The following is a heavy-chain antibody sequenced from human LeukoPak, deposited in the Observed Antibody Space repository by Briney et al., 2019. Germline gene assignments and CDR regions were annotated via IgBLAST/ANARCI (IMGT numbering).Heavy chain of an antibody. J-gene: IGHJ4*02. CDR3: ARDVLAAPGTFDY. CDR2: IYHNGST. V-gene: IGHV4-4*02. CDR1: GGSISSSNW. D-gene: IGHD6-13*01. Sequence: SETLSLTCAVSGGSISSSNWWSWVRQPPGKGLEWIGEIYHNGSTNYNPSLKSRVTISVDKSKNQFSLKLSSVTAADTAVYYCARDVLAAPGTFDYWGQGALVTVSS.